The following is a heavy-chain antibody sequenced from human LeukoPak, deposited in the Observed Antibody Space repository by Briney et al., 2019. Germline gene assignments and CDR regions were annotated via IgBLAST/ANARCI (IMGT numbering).Heavy chain of an antibody. V-gene: IGHV3-74*01. Sequence: GGSLRLSCAASGFTFSSYWMHWVRQAPGKGLVWVSRINSDGSSTSYADSVKGRFTISRDNAKNTPYLQMNSLRAEDTAVYYCAREFNPGYCSSTSCSYYFDYWGQGTLVTVSS. J-gene: IGHJ4*02. CDR1: GFTFSSYW. CDR3: AREFNPGYCSSTSCSYYFDY. D-gene: IGHD2-2*01. CDR2: INSDGSST.